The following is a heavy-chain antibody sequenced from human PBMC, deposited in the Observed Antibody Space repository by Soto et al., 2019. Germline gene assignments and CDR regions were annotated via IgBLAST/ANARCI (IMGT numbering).Heavy chain of an antibody. D-gene: IGHD3-9*01. CDR2: IRYGGSNI. CDR3: ARDRRSMNFDRVPSPPDYYYGMDV. V-gene: IGHV3-21*01. CDR1: GFTFRSYS. Sequence: PGGSQRLSCAASGFTFRSYSRNWVRQAPGKGLEWVSSIRYGGSNIYYADSVKGRFTISRDNSKNTLYLQMNSLRAEDTAVYYCARDRRSMNFDRVPSPPDYYYGMDVWGQGTTVTSP. J-gene: IGHJ6*02.